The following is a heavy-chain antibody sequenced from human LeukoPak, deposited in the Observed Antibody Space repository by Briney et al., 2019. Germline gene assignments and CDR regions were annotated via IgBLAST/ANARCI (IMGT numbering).Heavy chain of an antibody. CDR1: GFTYSSYA. CDR3: AKDQRGYYQPIDY. CDR2: LSGSGNSR. D-gene: IGHD3-10*01. Sequence: GGSLRLSCAASGFTYSSYAMTWVRQSPGKGLEWVSTLSGSGNSRYYADSVQGRFTISRDNFKNTLYLQMNSLRVEDTAVYYCAKDQRGYYQPIDYWGQGILVTVSS. V-gene: IGHV3-23*01. J-gene: IGHJ4*02.